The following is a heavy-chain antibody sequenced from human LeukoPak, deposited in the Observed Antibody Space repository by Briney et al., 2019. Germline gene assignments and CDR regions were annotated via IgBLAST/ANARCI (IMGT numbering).Heavy chain of an antibody. J-gene: IGHJ5*02. V-gene: IGHV3-23*01. CDR1: GFTFSSYA. CDR3: AKDLQQWLVGVGWFDP. CDR2: ISGSGGST. D-gene: IGHD6-19*01. Sequence: GGSLRLSCAASGFTFSSYAMSWVRQAPGKGLEWVSAISGSGGSTYYADSVKGRFTIPRDNSKNTLYLQMNSLRAEDTAVYYCAKDLQQWLVGVGWFDPWGQGTLVTVSS.